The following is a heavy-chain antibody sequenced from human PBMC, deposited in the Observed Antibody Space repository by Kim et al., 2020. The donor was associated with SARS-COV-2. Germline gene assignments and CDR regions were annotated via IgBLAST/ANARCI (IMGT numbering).Heavy chain of an antibody. CDR2: SKNRGSGYTA. CDR3: ARDSIHYAFDI. J-gene: IGHJ3*02. D-gene: IGHD4-4*01. V-gene: IGHV3-72*01. CDR1: VFTFSDHH. Sequence: GGSLRLSCVASVFTFSDHHMDWVRQAPGKGLECVARSKNRGSGYTAEYAASVKGRFTISRDESKNSRYLQRNSLNTEATAVYYFARDSIHYAFDIWGQGQMVTVSS.